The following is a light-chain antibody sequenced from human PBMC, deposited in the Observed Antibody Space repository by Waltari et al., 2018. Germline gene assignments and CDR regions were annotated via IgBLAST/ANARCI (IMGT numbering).Light chain of an antibody. J-gene: IGKJ4*01. CDR1: QSISNY. CDR2: YTS. V-gene: IGKV3-11*01. CDR3: QQRRNWPLT. Sequence: DIVLTQSHATLSLSPGERATISCTASQSISNYLAWYHQKPGQPPRLLIYYTSNRATGIPTRFSGSGFGTDFTLTISSLEPEDFAIYYCQQRRNWPLTFGGGTKVEIK.